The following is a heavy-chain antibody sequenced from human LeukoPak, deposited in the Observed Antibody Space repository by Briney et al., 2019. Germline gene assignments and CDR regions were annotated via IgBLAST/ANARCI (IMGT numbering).Heavy chain of an antibody. CDR1: GFTFRSYA. CDR3: AKDIVALAGTLNSFDY. Sequence: GGSLRLSCAASGFTFRSYAMSWVRQAPGKGLEWVSLISGDGGIKYYADSVKGRFTISRDNSKNSLYLQMNSLRTEDSALYYCAKDIVALAGTLNSFDYWGRGSLVTVSS. D-gene: IGHD6-19*01. V-gene: IGHV3-43*02. J-gene: IGHJ4*02. CDR2: ISGDGGIK.